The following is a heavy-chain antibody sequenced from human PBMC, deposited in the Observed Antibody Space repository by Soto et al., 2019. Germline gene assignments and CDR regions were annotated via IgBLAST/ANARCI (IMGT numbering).Heavy chain of an antibody. CDR1: GYTFHSYG. CDR2: ISGYNGNT. J-gene: IGHJ5*02. CDR3: AREISSGWANGFDT. Sequence: QVQLVQSGAEVKKPGASVKVSCKASGYTFHSYGISWVRQAPGQGLEWMGTISGYNGNTKYAHKLQGRVTMTTDTSTSTAYMELRSLRSDDTALYYCAREISSGWANGFDTWGQGTLFTVSS. D-gene: IGHD6-19*01. V-gene: IGHV1-18*04.